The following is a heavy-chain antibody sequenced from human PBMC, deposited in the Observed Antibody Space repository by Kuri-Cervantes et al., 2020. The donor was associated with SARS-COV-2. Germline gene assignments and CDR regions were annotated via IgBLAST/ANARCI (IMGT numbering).Heavy chain of an antibody. CDR1: DGSSSSHY. V-gene: IGHV4-59*11. CDR3: ARDNQNSSLMSGFSDYYYYYYLDV. CDR2: IYYSGST. Sequence: SWTVSDGSSSSHYWRWIREPPEKILECIGYIYYSGSTNYNHSLKSRVTISVDTSKNQFSLKLSSVSAADTAVYYCARDNQNSSLMSGFSDYYYYYYLDVLGKGTTVTVSS. J-gene: IGHJ6*03. D-gene: IGHD6-6*01.